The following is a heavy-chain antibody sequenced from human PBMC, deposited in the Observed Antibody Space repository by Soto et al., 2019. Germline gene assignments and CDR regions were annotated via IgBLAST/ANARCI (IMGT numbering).Heavy chain of an antibody. CDR3: ALSFSQTNIDV. CDR2: INPDSGRT. CDR1: GYTFTGYY. V-gene: IGHV1-2*02. Sequence: QVQLVQSGPEVEKPGASVKVSCKAYGYTFTGYYLHWVRQAPGQGLEWMGYINPDSGRTRYAQKFQGTVTMTRDTSITTAYLELSSLKYDDSAIFYCALSFSQTNIDVWGQGTTVIVSS. J-gene: IGHJ6*01.